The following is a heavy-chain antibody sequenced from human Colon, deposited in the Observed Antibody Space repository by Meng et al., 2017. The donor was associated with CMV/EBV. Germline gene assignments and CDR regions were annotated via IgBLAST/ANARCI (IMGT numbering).Heavy chain of an antibody. CDR3: ARKWELGAFNI. V-gene: IGHV4-34*01. Sequence: LLQPSETLPLPSAVSGGSFSVYYWSWIRQPPVKGLEWIGEINHSGSTNYNPSLKSRVTISVDTSKNQFSLKLSSVTAADTAVYYCARKWELGAFNIWGQGTMVTVSS. D-gene: IGHD1-26*01. J-gene: IGHJ3*02. CDR1: GGSFSVYY. CDR2: INHSGST.